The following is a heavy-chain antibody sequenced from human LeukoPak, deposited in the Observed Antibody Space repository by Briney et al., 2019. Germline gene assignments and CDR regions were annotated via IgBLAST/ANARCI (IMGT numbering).Heavy chain of an antibody. CDR3: ARGRATYCFDY. CDR1: GFTFSSYA. J-gene: IGHJ4*02. Sequence: GGSLRLSCAASGFTFSSYAMSWVRQVPGKGLEWVSGITATGGVTHYADSVKGRFTNSRDNSKNTLYLQRSSLRAEDTAVYYCARGRATYCFDYWGQGTLVTVSS. D-gene: IGHD2-21*01. V-gene: IGHV3-23*01. CDR2: ITATGGVT.